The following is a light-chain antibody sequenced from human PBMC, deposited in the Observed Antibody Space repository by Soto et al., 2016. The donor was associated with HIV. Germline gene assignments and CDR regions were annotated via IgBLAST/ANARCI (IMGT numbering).Light chain of an antibody. CDR2: KAS. V-gene: IGKV1-5*03. CDR3: QQYNSYPWT. J-gene: IGKJ1*01. Sequence: DIQMTQSPSTLSASVGDRVTITCRASQNLSNWLAWYQQKPGKAPKLLIYKASTLESGVPSRFSGSGSGTEFSLTIGSLQPDDFATYYCQQYNSYPWTFGQGSKVEIK. CDR1: QNLSNW.